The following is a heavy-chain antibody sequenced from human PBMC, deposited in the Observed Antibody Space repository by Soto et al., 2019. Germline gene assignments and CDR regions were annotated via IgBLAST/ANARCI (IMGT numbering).Heavy chain of an antibody. CDR2: MKPNTGNT. Sequence: QVQLVQSGAEVKKPGASVKVSCKASGYTFATYDFAWVRQATGQGLGWMGWMKPNTGNTGYAQEFRGRVTMTSNTYITTPYMELSSLRSEDTVVYFCASRKELSGAYYLDYWGQGTLVTVSA. CDR1: GYTFATYD. V-gene: IGHV1-8*01. D-gene: IGHD1-26*01. CDR3: ASRKELSGAYYLDY. J-gene: IGHJ4*02.